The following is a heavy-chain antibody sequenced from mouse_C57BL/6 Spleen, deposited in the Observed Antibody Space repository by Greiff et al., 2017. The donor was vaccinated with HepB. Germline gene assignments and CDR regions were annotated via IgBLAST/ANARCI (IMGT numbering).Heavy chain of an antibody. D-gene: IGHD2-2*01. J-gene: IGHJ2*01. Sequence: QVQLQQSGAELVKPGASVKMSCKASGYTFTSYWITWVKQRPGQGLEWIGDIYPGSGSTNYNEKFKSKATLTVDTSSSTAYMQLSSLTSEDSAVYYCARSFYYGYGFDYWGQGTTLTVSS. CDR2: IYPGSGST. CDR3: ARSFYYGYGFDY. CDR1: GYTFTSYW. V-gene: IGHV1-55*01.